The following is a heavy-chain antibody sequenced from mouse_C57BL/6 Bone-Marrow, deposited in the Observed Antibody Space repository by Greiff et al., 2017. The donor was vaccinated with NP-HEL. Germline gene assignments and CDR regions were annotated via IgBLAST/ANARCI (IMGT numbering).Heavy chain of an antibody. CDR1: GFNIKDYY. Sequence: VQLQQSGAELVRPGASVKLSCTASGFNIKDYYMHWVKQRPEQGLEWIGWIDPENGDTEYASKFQGKATITADTSSNTAYLQLSSLTSEDTAVYYCTTSNYVNYAMDYWGQGTSVTVSS. J-gene: IGHJ4*01. CDR3: TTSNYVNYAMDY. V-gene: IGHV14-4*01. CDR2: IDPENGDT. D-gene: IGHD2-5*01.